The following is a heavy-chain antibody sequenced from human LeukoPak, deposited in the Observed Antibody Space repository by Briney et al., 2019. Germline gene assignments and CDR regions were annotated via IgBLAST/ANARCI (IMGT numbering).Heavy chain of an antibody. Sequence: GRSLRLSCAASGFTFSNYYMSWVRQAPGKGLEWVANIKQDGSEKNYVDSVKGRFTISRDNAKNSLYLQVNSLRVEDTAMYYCARDLAYYDSSGYYGTFDLWGQGTMVTVSS. V-gene: IGHV3-7*01. CDR1: GFTFSNYY. J-gene: IGHJ3*01. CDR2: IKQDGSEK. CDR3: ARDLAYYDSSGYYGTFDL. D-gene: IGHD3-22*01.